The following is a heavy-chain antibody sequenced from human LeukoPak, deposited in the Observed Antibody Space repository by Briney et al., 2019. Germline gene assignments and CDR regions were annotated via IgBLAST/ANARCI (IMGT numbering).Heavy chain of an antibody. CDR3: AKVVYSYGNYYYYGMDV. CDR2: ISGSGGST. V-gene: IGHV3-23*04. J-gene: IGHJ6*02. D-gene: IGHD5-18*01. Sequence: VQLVESGGGVVQPGRSLRLSCAASGFTFSSYAMSWVRQAPGKGLEWVSAISGSGGSTYYADSVKGRFTISRDNSKNTLYLQMNSLRAEDTAVYYCAKVVYSYGNYYYYGMDVWGQGTTVTVSS. CDR1: GFTFSSYA.